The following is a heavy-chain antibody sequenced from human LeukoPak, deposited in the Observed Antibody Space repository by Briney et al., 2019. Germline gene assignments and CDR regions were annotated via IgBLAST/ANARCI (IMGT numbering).Heavy chain of an antibody. Sequence: ASVKVSCKASGHTFTSYGISWVRQAPGQGLEWMGWISAYNGNTNYAQKPQGRVTMTTDTSTSTAYMERRSLRSDDTAVYYCARDSWYYGSGSYSHYQYYYYYYMDVWGKGTTVTVSS. J-gene: IGHJ6*03. CDR2: ISAYNGNT. D-gene: IGHD3-10*01. CDR3: ARDSWYYGSGSYSHYQYYYYYYMDV. CDR1: GHTFTSYG. V-gene: IGHV1-18*01.